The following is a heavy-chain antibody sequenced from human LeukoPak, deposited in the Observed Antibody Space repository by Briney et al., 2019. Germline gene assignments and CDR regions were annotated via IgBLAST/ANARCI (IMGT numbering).Heavy chain of an antibody. Sequence: SETLSLTCTVSGGSISSSSYYWGWIRQPPGKGLEWLGSIYYSGSTYYNPSLKSRVTISVDTSKNQFSLKLSSVTAADTAVYYCASRDYGDFDYWGQGTLVTVSS. D-gene: IGHD4-17*01. CDR3: ASRDYGDFDY. CDR2: IYYSGST. CDR1: GGSISSSSYY. J-gene: IGHJ4*02. V-gene: IGHV4-39*01.